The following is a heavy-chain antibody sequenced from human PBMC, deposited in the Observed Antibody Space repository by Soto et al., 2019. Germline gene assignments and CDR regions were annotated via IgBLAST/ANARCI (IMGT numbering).Heavy chain of an antibody. J-gene: IGHJ6*02. Sequence: GGSLRLSCAASGFTFSSYSMNWVRQAPGKGLEWVSSISSSSSYIYYADSVKGRFTISRDNAKNSLYLQMNSLRAEDTAVYYCASIVAAAVSDYYYYGMDVWGQGTTVTVSS. V-gene: IGHV3-21*01. CDR2: ISSSSSYI. D-gene: IGHD6-13*01. CDR3: ASIVAAAVSDYYYYGMDV. CDR1: GFTFSSYS.